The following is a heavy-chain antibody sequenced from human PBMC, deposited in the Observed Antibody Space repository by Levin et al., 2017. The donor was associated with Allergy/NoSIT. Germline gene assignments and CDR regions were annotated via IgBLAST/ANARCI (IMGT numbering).Heavy chain of an antibody. Sequence: ASVKVSCKASGYTFTSYDINWVRQATGQGLEWMGWMNPNSGNTGYAQKFQGRVTMTRNTSISTAYMELSSLRSEDTAVYYCARILNDYGDNRWFDPWGQGTLVTVSS. V-gene: IGHV1-8*01. CDR1: GYTFTSYD. D-gene: IGHD4-17*01. CDR3: ARILNDYGDNRWFDP. CDR2: MNPNSGNT. J-gene: IGHJ5*02.